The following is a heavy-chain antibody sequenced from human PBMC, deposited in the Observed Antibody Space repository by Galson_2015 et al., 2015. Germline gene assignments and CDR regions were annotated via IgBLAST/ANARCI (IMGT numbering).Heavy chain of an antibody. CDR1: GYSFTSYW. V-gene: IGHV5-51*01. J-gene: IGHJ2*01. Sequence: QSGAEVKKPGESLKISCKGSGYSFTSYWIGWVRQMPGKGLEWMGIIYPGDSDTRYSPSFQGQVTISADKSISTAYLQWSSLKASDTAMYYCARPVEMATIDRFTDWYFDLWGRGTLVTVSS. CDR3: ARPVEMATIDRFTDWYFDL. CDR2: IYPGDSDT. D-gene: IGHD5-24*01.